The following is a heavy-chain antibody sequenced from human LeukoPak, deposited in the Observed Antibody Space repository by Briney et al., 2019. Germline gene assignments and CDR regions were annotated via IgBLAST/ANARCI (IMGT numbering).Heavy chain of an antibody. Sequence: GSLRLSCAASGFTFSGSALHWVRQAPGKGLEWVAVISYDGSNKYYADSVKGRFTISRDNSKNTLYLQMNSLRAEDTAVYYCAKDSRYSSSWYLGYFDYWGQGTLVTVSS. V-gene: IGHV3-30*04. CDR2: ISYDGSNK. CDR3: AKDSRYSSSWYLGYFDY. J-gene: IGHJ4*02. D-gene: IGHD6-13*01. CDR1: GFTFSGSA.